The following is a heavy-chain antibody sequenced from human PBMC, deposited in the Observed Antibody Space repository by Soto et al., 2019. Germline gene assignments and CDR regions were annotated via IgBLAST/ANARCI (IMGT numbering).Heavy chain of an antibody. CDR1: GYTFTGYY. D-gene: IGHD3-3*01. CDR2: INPNSGGT. CDR3: ARSSAPTITIFGVAPFDY. Sequence: GASVKVSCKASGYTFTGYYMHWVRQAPGQGLEWMGWINPNSGGTNYAQKFQGWVTMTRDTSISTAYMELSRLRSDDTAVYYYARSSAPTITIFGVAPFDYWGQGTLVTVSS. J-gene: IGHJ4*02. V-gene: IGHV1-2*04.